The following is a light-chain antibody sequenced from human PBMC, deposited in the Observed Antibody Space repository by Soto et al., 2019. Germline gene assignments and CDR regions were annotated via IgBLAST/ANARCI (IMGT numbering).Light chain of an antibody. CDR3: QSYDSSIVV. CDR2: EDN. Sequence: NLMLTQPHSVSESPGKTVTISCTGSSGSIASNYVQWYQQRPGSAPTTVIYEDNQRPSGVPDRFSGSIDSSSNSASLTISGLKTEDEADYYCQSYDSSIVVFGGGTKLTVL. V-gene: IGLV6-57*02. CDR1: SGSIASNY. J-gene: IGLJ2*01.